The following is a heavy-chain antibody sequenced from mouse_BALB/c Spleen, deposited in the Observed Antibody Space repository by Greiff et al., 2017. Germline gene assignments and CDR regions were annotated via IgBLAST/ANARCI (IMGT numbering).Heavy chain of an antibody. J-gene: IGHJ2*01. CDR3: TRPVPRGNYFDY. CDR1: GFTFSNYW. D-gene: IGHD6-1*01. V-gene: IGHV6-6*02. CDR2: IRLKANNYAT. Sequence: EVKVEESGGGLVQPGGSMKLSCVASGFTFSNYWMNWVRQSPEKGLEWVAEIRLKANNYATHYAESVKGRFTISRDDSKSSVYLQMNNLRAEDTGIYYCTRPVPRGNYFDYWGQGTTLTVSS.